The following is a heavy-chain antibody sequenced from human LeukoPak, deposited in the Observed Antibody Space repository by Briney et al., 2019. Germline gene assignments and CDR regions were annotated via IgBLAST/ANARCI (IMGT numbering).Heavy chain of an antibody. V-gene: IGHV3-49*04. J-gene: IGHJ4*02. Sequence: GGSLRLSCTGSGFVFGDADMSWVRQAPGKGLDWVGFIGRKASGGATQYAASVKGRFTISRDDSKSIAYLQMNSLRTEDTAVYYCTRALASDYWGQGTLVTVSS. CDR1: GFVFGDAD. CDR2: IGRKASGGAT. CDR3: TRALASDY.